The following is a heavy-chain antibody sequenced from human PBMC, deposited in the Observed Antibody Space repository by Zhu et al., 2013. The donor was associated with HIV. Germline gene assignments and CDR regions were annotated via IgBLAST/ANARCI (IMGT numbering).Heavy chain of an antibody. CDR1: GYIFISYS. V-gene: IGHV1-46*01. Sequence: QVQLVQSGAEVKKPGASVKVSCKTSGYIFISYSIHWVRQAPGQGLEWMGMINPHGGGTSYAQKFQGRVTMTRDTSTNTVYMGLSTLTSDDTAVYYCARDVVWDWGQGSLVTVSS. CDR2: INPHGGGT. J-gene: IGHJ1*01. CDR3: ARDVVWD. D-gene: IGHD3-16*01.